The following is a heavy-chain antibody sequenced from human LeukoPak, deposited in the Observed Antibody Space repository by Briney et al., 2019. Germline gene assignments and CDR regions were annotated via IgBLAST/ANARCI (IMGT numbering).Heavy chain of an antibody. D-gene: IGHD3-10*01. CDR1: GGSISSSNW. J-gene: IGHJ3*02. CDR3: AREMVRGVIGAFDI. CDR2: IYHSGST. Sequence: SETLSLTCAVSGGSISSSNWWSWVRQPPGKGLEWIGEIYHSGSTNCNPSLKSRVTISVDKSKNQFSLKLSSVTAADTAVYYCAREMVRGVIGAFDIWGQGTMVTVSS. V-gene: IGHV4-4*02.